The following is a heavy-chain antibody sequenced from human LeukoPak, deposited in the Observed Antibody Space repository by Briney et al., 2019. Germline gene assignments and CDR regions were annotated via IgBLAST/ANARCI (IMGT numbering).Heavy chain of an antibody. CDR1: GFTFSSHW. CDR2: ISGSGGST. CDR3: AKDRGSTRNYYGMDV. Sequence: PGGSLRLSCAASGFTFSSHWMHWVRQAPGKGLEWVSAISGSGGSTYYADSVKGRFTISRDNSKNTLYLQMNSLRAEDTAVYYCAKDRGSTRNYYGMDVWGQGTTVTVSS. V-gene: IGHV3-23*01. D-gene: IGHD2-2*01. J-gene: IGHJ6*02.